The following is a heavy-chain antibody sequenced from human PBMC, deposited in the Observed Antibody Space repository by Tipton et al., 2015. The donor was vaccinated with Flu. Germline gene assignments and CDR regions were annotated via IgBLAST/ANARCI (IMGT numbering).Heavy chain of an antibody. CDR3: ARDGDRRDYFVHYYFDS. J-gene: IGHJ4*02. Sequence: TLSLTCAVSGDSIRNDYFWGWIRQPPGKGLEWIATIHRSGSTKYNPSLKSRVTISVDTSRNQFSLNLSSVTAADSAVYFCARDGDRRDYFVHYYFDSWGQGALVTVSS. CDR2: IHRSGST. CDR1: GDSIRNDYF. V-gene: IGHV4-38-2*02. D-gene: IGHD3-22*01.